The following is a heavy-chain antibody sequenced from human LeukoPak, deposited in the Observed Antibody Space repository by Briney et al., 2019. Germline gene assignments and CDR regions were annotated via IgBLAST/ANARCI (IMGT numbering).Heavy chain of an antibody. J-gene: IGHJ4*02. V-gene: IGHV3-53*01. CDR2: IYSGGST. D-gene: IGHD3/OR15-3a*01. CDR3: ARDQFAFGLFDY. CDR1: GLTVRSTY. Sequence: GGSLRLSCAASGLTVRSTYMSWVRQAPGKGLEWVSVIYSGGSTYYADSVKGRFTISRDSSKNTLYLQMNSLRAEDTAVYYCARDQFAFGLFDYWGQETLVTVAS.